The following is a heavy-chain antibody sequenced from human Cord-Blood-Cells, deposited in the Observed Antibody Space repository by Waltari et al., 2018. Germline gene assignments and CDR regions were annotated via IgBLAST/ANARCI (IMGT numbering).Heavy chain of an antibody. D-gene: IGHD2-2*02. CDR2: TYYRSKWYN. CDR1: GNSLSSNTAA. V-gene: IGHV6-1*01. J-gene: IGHJ2*01. Sequence: QVQLQQSGPGLVKPSQNLSRTCAVPGNSLSSNTAAWHWIRKSPRSGVEWLGRTYYRSKWYNDYAVSVKSRITSNPDTSKNQFSLQLNSVTPEDTAVYYCARDHCSSTSCYNYWYFDLWGRGTLVTVSS. CDR3: ARDHCSSTSCYNYWYFDL.